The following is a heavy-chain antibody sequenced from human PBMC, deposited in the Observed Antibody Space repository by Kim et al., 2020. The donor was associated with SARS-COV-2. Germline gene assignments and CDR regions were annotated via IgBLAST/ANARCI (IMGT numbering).Heavy chain of an antibody. J-gene: IGHJ4*02. CDR1: GYSFTSYW. CDR2: IYPGDSDT. CDR3: ARGSYTAMVPYYFDY. D-gene: IGHD5-18*01. Sequence: GESLKISCKGSGYSFTSYWIGWVRQMPGKGLEWMGIIYPGDSDTRYSPSFQGQVTISADKSISTAYLQWSSLKASDTAMYYCARGSYTAMVPYYFDYWGQGTLVTVSS. V-gene: IGHV5-51*01.